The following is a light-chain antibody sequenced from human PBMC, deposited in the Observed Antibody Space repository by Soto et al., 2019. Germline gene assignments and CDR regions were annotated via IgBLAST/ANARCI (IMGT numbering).Light chain of an antibody. V-gene: IGKV1-27*01. CDR2: AAS. CDR1: QGISNY. J-gene: IGKJ3*01. CDR3: QXXXXAPFT. Sequence: DIQMTQSPSSLSASVGDRVTITCRASQGISNYLAWYQQKPGKVPKLLIYAASTLQSGVPSRFSGSGSGTDFTLTISSLQPXXXXXXXXQXXXXAPFTFGPGTKVDIK.